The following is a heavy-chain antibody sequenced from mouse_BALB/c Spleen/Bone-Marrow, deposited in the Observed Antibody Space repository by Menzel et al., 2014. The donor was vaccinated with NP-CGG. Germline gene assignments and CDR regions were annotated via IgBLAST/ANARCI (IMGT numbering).Heavy chain of an antibody. CDR2: IFPGSGYT. V-gene: IGHV1-66*01. D-gene: IGHD2-14*01. CDR1: GYSSTSYY. CDR3: ARHYRYDAWFAY. Sequence: VQLQQSGPELVKPGASVKISCKASGYSSTSYYIHWVKQRPGQGLEWIGWIFPGSGYTKYNEKFKAKATLTADTSSSTAYMHLSSLTSEDSAVYFCARHYRYDAWFAYWGQGTLVTVSA. J-gene: IGHJ3*01.